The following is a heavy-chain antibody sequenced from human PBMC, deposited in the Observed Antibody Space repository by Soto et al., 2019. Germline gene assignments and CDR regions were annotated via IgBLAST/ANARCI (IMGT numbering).Heavy chain of an antibody. Sequence: GGSLRLSCAASGFTFSIYAMHWVRHAPGKGLEWVSAISGSGGSTYYADSVKGRFTISRDNSKNTLYLQMNSLRAEDTAVYYCAKSGPVVPAAMYFDYWGQGTLVTVSS. J-gene: IGHJ4*02. D-gene: IGHD2-2*01. CDR1: GFTFSIYA. CDR2: ISGSGGST. CDR3: AKSGPVVPAAMYFDY. V-gene: IGHV3-23*01.